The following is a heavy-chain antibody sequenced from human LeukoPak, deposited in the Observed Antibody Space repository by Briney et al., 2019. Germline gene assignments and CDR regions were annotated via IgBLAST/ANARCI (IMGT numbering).Heavy chain of an antibody. Sequence: PGGSLRLSCAASGFTFSDYYMDWVRQAPGKGLEWVGRTRNKVNSYTTEYAASVKGRFTISRDVSKSSLYLQMNSLKTEDTAVYYCTTTQYYDYVWGSYRREPYWGQGTLVTVSS. CDR3: TTTQYYDYVWGSYRREPY. V-gene: IGHV3-72*01. D-gene: IGHD3-16*02. CDR1: GFTFSDYY. J-gene: IGHJ4*02. CDR2: TRNKVNSYTT.